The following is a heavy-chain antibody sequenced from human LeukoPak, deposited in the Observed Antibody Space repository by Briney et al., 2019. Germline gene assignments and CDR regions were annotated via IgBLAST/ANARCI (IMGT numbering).Heavy chain of an antibody. D-gene: IGHD6-19*01. CDR1: GFTFSSYE. Sequence: PGGSLRLSCAASGFTFSSYEMNWVRQAPGKGLEWVSYISSSGSPIYYADSVKGRFTISRDNAKNSLYLQMNSLRAEDTAVYYCARRGRMRDSSGTWDGFDIWGQGTMVTVSS. CDR2: ISSSGSPI. J-gene: IGHJ3*02. CDR3: ARRGRMRDSSGTWDGFDI. V-gene: IGHV3-48*03.